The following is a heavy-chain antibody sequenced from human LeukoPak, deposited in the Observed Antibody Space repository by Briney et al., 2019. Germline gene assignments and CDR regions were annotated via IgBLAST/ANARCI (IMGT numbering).Heavy chain of an antibody. Sequence: SETLSLTCAVYGGSFSGYYWSWIRQPPGKGLEWIGEINHSGSTNYNPSLKSRVTISVDTSRNQFSLILTSVTAADTAVYYCARQRLSTSSFDPWGQGTLVTVSS. J-gene: IGHJ5*02. CDR2: INHSGST. D-gene: IGHD2-2*01. CDR3: ARQRLSTSSFDP. V-gene: IGHV4-34*01. CDR1: GGSFSGYY.